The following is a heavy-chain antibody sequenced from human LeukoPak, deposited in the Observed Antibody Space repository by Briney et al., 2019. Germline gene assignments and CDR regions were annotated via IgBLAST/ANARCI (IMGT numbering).Heavy chain of an antibody. CDR1: GGSISSYY. D-gene: IGHD5-18*01. Sequence: PSETLSLTCTVSGGSISSYYWSWIRQPPGKGLEWIGYIYYSGSTNYNPSLKSRISISVDTSKNQFSLKLSSVTAADTAVYYCARTTEGGYTCNYFYYYYMGVWGKGTTVTISS. CDR2: IYYSGST. J-gene: IGHJ6*03. CDR3: ARTTEGGYTCNYFYYYYMGV. V-gene: IGHV4-59*01.